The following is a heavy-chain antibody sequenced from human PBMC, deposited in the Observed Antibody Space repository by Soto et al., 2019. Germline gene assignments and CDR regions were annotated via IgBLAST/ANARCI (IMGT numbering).Heavy chain of an antibody. D-gene: IGHD3-9*01. Sequence: QLQLQESGPGLVKPSETLSLTCTVSGGSISSSSYYWGWIRQPPGKGLEWIGSIYYSGSTHYNPSLKSRVTISVDTSKNQFSLKLSSVTAADTAVYYCARVPYFDWLDYWGQGTLVTVSS. V-gene: IGHV4-39*01. CDR3: ARVPYFDWLDY. CDR1: GGSISSSSYY. J-gene: IGHJ4*02. CDR2: IYYSGST.